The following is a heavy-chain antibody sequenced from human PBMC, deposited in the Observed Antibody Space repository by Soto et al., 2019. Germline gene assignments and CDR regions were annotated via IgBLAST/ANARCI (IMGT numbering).Heavy chain of an antibody. CDR1: GFTFSSYA. CDR3: ARDYSYGYYYYGMDV. Sequence: GGSLRLSCAASGFTFSSYAMHWVRQAPGKGLEWVAVISYDGSNKNYADSVKGRFTISRDNSKNTLYLQMNSLRAEDTAVYYCARDYSYGYYYYGMDVWGQGTTVTVS. CDR2: ISYDGSNK. D-gene: IGHD5-18*01. J-gene: IGHJ6*02. V-gene: IGHV3-30-3*01.